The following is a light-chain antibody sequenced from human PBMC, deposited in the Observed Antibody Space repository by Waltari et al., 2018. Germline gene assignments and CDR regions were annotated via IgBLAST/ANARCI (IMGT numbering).Light chain of an antibody. Sequence: QSALHQPASVSGSPGKSITISCTGTSSYVGGYTYASWDQQHPAKAPNFIIYDVRERPARSSNRFAGSKSGNTASLTISGLQPEDEAYYYCSSYTTSNTWLFGGGTKVTGL. J-gene: IGLJ3*02. CDR2: DVR. V-gene: IGLV2-14*03. CDR3: SSYTTSNTWL. CDR1: SSYVGGYTY.